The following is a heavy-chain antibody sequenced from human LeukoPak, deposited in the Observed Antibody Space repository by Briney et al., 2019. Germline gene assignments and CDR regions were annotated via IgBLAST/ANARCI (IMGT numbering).Heavy chain of an antibody. J-gene: IGHJ5*02. CDR1: GGSFSGYY. CDR3: ARRPRGYCSGGSCYSVGSWFDP. CDR2: INHSGST. D-gene: IGHD2-15*01. Sequence: PSETLSLTCAVYGGSFSGYYWSWIRQPPGKGLEWIGEINHSGSTNYNPSLKSRVTISVDTSKNQFSLKLSSVTAADTAVYYCARRPRGYCSGGSCYSVGSWFDPWGQGTLVTVSS. V-gene: IGHV4-34*01.